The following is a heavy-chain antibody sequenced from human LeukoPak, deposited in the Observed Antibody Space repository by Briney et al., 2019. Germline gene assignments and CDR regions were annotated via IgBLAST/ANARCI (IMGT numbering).Heavy chain of an antibody. D-gene: IGHD3-10*02. CDR1: GYSISSAYY. V-gene: IGHV4-61*01. CDR2: IYYSGST. Sequence: LETLSLTCSVSGYSISSAYYWGWIRQPPGKGLEWIGYIYYSGSTNYNPSLKSRVTISVDTSKNQFSLKLSSVTAADTAVYYCARGMFPDYYYYYYMDVWGKGTTVTISS. CDR3: ARGMFPDYYYYYYMDV. J-gene: IGHJ6*03.